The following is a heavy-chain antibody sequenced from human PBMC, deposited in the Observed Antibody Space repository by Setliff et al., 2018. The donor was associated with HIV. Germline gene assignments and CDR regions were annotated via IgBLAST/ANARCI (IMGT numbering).Heavy chain of an antibody. CDR2: LRTGTGDT. V-gene: IGHV1-3*04. CDR1: GYTFTSYS. D-gene: IGHD6-19*01. CDR3: ARDRVAVAGKEEYFQH. Sequence: GASVKVSCKASGYTFTSYSMHWVRQAPGQRLEWMGWLRTGTGDTFYSEKFQGRLTITRDTSASTAYMELSSLRSEDTAVYYCARDRVAVAGKEEYFQHWGQGTLVTVSS. J-gene: IGHJ1*01.